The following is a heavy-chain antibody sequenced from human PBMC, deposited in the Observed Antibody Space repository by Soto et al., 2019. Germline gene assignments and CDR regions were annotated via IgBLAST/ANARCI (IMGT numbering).Heavy chain of an antibody. V-gene: IGHV1-69*13. D-gene: IGHD2-2*01. CDR2: ITPVFGTT. CDR1: GGSFTSYS. CDR3: ARDPRIYCTSSSCHSYFDS. J-gene: IGHJ4*02. Sequence: SVKVSCKASGGSFTSYSISWLRQAPGQGLEWMGGITPVFGTTSYAQRLQGRVTITADESTSTAYLDLSSLISEDTAVCYCARDPRIYCTSSSCHSYFDSWGQGTLVTVSS.